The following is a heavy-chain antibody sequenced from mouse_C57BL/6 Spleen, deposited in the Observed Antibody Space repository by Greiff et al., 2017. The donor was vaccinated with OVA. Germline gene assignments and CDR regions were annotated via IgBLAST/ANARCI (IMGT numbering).Heavy chain of an antibody. D-gene: IGHD2-4*01. CDR1: GYTFTSYW. CDR2: INPSNGGT. J-gene: IGHJ3*01. Sequence: QVQLKESGTELVKPGASVKLSCKASGYTFTSYWMHWVKQRPGQGLEWIGNINPSNGGTNYNEKFKSKATLTVDKSSSTAYMQLSSLTSEDSAVYYCARYWDYDRGPFAYWGQGTLVTVSA. V-gene: IGHV1-53*01. CDR3: ARYWDYDRGPFAY.